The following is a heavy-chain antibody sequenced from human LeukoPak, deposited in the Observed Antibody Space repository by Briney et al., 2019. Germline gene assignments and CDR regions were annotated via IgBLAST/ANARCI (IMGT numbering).Heavy chain of an antibody. CDR2: INHSGST. V-gene: IGHV4-34*01. CDR3: ARSYYDYVWGSYRQGYYFDY. J-gene: IGHJ4*02. D-gene: IGHD3-16*02. CDR1: GGSFSGCY. Sequence: SETLSLTCAVYGGSFSGCYWSWIRQPPGKGLEWIGEINHSGSTNYNPSLKSRVTISVDTSKNQFSLKLSSVTAADTAVYYCARSYYDYVWGSYRQGYYFDYWGQGTLVTVSS.